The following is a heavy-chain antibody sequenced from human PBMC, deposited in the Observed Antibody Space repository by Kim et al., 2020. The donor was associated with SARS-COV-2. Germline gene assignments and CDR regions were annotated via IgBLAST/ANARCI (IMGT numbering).Heavy chain of an antibody. Sequence: ASVKVSCKASGYTFTSYAMHWVRQAPGQRLEWMGWINAGNGNTKYSQKFQGRVTITRDTSASTAYMELSSLRSEDTAVYYCARDYGVTFESSSWYQWEYYYYGMDVWGQGTTVTVSS. J-gene: IGHJ6*02. CDR1: GYTFTSYA. CDR3: ARDYGVTFESSSWYQWEYYYYGMDV. CDR2: INAGNGNT. V-gene: IGHV1-3*01. D-gene: IGHD6-13*01.